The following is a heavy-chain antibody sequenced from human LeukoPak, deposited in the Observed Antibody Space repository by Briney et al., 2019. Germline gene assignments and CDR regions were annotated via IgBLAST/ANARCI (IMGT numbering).Heavy chain of an antibody. Sequence: SETLSLTCTVSGGSISSGSYYWGWIRQSPGKGLEWIGNIYYSGSTHYNPSLKSRVTISVDTSKNQFSLKMTSVTVADTAVYYCARHASVDGIWPRPLDYWGQGSQVTVSS. CDR2: IYYSGST. CDR1: GGSISSGSYY. CDR3: ARHASVDGIWPRPLDY. D-gene: IGHD3-9*01. V-gene: IGHV4-39*01. J-gene: IGHJ4*02.